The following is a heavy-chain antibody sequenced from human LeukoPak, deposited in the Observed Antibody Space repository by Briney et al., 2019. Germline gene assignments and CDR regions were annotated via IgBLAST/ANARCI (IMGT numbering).Heavy chain of an antibody. J-gene: IGHJ5*02. CDR3: ARDQRKSEMATITSWFDP. CDR1: GGTFSSYA. D-gene: IGHD5-24*01. V-gene: IGHV1-69*04. Sequence: GSSVKVSCKASGGTFSSYAISGVRQAPGQGVEWMGRIIPIFGIANYAQKFQGRVTITADKSTSTDYMGLSSLRSEDTAVYYCARDQRKSEMATITSWFDPWGKGTLVTVSS. CDR2: IIPIFGIA.